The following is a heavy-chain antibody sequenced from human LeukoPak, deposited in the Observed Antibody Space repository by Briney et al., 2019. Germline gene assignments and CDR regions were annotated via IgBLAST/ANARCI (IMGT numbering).Heavy chain of an antibody. CDR2: IYHSGST. Sequence: PSETLSLTCAVSGGSISSGGYSWSWIRQPPGKGLEWIGYIYHSGSTYYNPSLKSRVTISVDRSKNQFSLKLSSVTAADTAVYYCVRLHCGGDCYSLNWFDPWGQGTLVTVSS. CDR3: VRLHCGGDCYSLNWFDP. J-gene: IGHJ5*02. CDR1: GGSISSGGYS. V-gene: IGHV4-30-2*01. D-gene: IGHD2-21*02.